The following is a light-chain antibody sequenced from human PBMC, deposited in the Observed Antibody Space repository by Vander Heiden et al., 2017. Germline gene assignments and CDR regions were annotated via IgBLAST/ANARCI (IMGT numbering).Light chain of an antibody. V-gene: IGKV1-8*01. Sequence: AIRMTQSPSSFSASTGDRVTITCRASQGISSYLAWYQQKPGKAPKLLIYAASTLQSGVPSRFSGSGSGTDFTLTISCLQSEDFATYHCQQYYSYPRTFGQGTKLXIK. CDR3: QQYYSYPRT. CDR2: AAS. J-gene: IGKJ2*01. CDR1: QGISSY.